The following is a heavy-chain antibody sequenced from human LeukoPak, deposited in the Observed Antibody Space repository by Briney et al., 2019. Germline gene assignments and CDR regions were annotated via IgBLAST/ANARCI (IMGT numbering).Heavy chain of an antibody. CDR3: AKDGSFMLGDSSGYYLDY. Sequence: GGSLRLSCAASGFTFSSYAMSWVRQAPGKGLEWVSAISGSGGSTYYADSVKGRFTISRDNSKNTLYLQMNSLRAEDTAVYYCAKDGSFMLGDSSGYYLDYWGQGTLVTVSS. CDR1: GFTFSSYA. D-gene: IGHD3-22*01. CDR2: ISGSGGST. J-gene: IGHJ4*02. V-gene: IGHV3-23*01.